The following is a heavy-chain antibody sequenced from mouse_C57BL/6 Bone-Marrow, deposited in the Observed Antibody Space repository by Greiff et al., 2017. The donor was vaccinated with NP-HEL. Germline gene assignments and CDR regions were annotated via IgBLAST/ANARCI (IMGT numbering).Heavy chain of an antibody. J-gene: IGHJ2*01. CDR1: GFTFSDAW. CDR3: TRPSLTGVYFDY. Sequence: EVKVVESGGGLVQPGGSMKLSCAASGFTFSDAWMDWVRQSPEKGLEWVAEIRNKANNHATYYAESVKGRFTISRDDSKSSVYLQMNSLRAEDTGIYYCTRPSLTGVYFDYWGQGTTLTVSS. CDR2: IRNKANNHAT. D-gene: IGHD4-1*01. V-gene: IGHV6-6*01.